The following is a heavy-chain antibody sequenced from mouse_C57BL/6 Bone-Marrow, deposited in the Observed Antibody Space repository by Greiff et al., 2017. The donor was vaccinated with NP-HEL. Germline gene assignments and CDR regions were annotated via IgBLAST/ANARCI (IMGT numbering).Heavy chain of an antibody. J-gene: IGHJ4*01. Sequence: DVMLVESGGGLVKPGGSLKLSCAASGFTFSDYGMHWVRQAPEKGLEWVAYISSGSSTIYYADTVKGRFTISRDNAKNTLFLQMTSLRSEDTAMYYCARPLYYGSLYAMDYWGQGTSVTVSS. CDR3: ARPLYYGSLYAMDY. V-gene: IGHV5-17*01. D-gene: IGHD1-1*01. CDR2: ISSGSSTI. CDR1: GFTFSDYG.